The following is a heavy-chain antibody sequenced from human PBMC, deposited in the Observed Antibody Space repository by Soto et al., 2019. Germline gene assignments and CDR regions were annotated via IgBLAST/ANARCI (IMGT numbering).Heavy chain of an antibody. D-gene: IGHD2-15*01. CDR3: TTDCSGGSCYPGADYYYYGMDV. V-gene: IGHV3-15*01. J-gene: IGHJ6*02. CDR2: VKSKTDGATT. Sequence: EVQLVESGGGLVKPGGSLRLSCAASGFSFSYAWMSWVRQAPGKGLEWVGRVKSKTDGATTDYAAPVKGRFSIPRDDSKTTVYLQMNSLKAEDTAVYYCTTDCSGGSCYPGADYYYYGMDVWGQGTTVTVSS. CDR1: GFSFSYAW.